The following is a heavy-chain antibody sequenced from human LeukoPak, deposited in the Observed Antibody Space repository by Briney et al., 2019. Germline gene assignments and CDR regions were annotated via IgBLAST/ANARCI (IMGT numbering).Heavy chain of an antibody. Sequence: GGSLRLSCVASGFTFSDYWMHWVRQAPGKGLMWVSHINLDGTLEGYADSVKGRFTVSRDNAKNTVYLEMNSLRAEDTAVYYCAKEVVGATFPSDYWGQGTLVTVSS. J-gene: IGHJ4*02. V-gene: IGHV3-74*01. D-gene: IGHD1-26*01. CDR3: AKEVVGATFPSDY. CDR2: INLDGTLE. CDR1: GFTFSDYW.